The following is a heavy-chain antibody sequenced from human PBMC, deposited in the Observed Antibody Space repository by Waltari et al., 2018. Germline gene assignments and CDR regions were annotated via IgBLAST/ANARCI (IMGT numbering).Heavy chain of an antibody. CDR1: GDSMSSGDW. D-gene: IGHD2-15*01. V-gene: IGHV4-4*02. Sequence: QMQLQESGPGLVKPSGTLSVTCTISGDSMSSGDWWRWVRQSPEKGLEWIGQIRRSGRTHDNPSFESRVSISIDTSNNQFSLKVSSTTAADTAVYYCARDRGRGIYLDSWGRGTLVTVSA. J-gene: IGHJ4*02. CDR2: IRRSGRT. CDR3: ARDRGRGIYLDS.